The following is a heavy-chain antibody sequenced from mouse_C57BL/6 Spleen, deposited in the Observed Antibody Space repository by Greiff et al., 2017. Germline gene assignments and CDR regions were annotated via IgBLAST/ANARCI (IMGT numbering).Heavy chain of an antibody. CDR2: IYPGHGST. CDR3: ARDYYGSSLEN. V-gene: IGHV1-55*01. Sequence: QLQLQQPAAELVKPGASVKMSCKPSGYTFTSSWITWVKQRPGQGLEWIGDIYPGHGSTNYNEKFKGKATLTVDTSSSTAYMQLSSLTSEDSEVYYCARDYYGSSLENWGEGNTLTGSS. J-gene: IGHJ2*01. D-gene: IGHD1-1*01. CDR1: GYTFTSSW.